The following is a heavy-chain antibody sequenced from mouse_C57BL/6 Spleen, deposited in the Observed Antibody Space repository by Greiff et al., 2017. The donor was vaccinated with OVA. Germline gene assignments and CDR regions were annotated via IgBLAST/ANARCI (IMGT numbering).Heavy chain of an antibody. J-gene: IGHJ4*01. CDR1: GFTFSSYA. CDR3: ARGGLEDYYAMDY. CDR2: ISDGGSYT. Sequence: EVKLQESGGGLVKPGGSLKLSCAASGFTFSSYAMSWVRQTPEKRLEWVATISDGGSYTYYPDNVKGRFTISRDNAKNNLYLQMSHLKSEDTAMYYCARGGLEDYYAMDYWGQGTSVTVSS. V-gene: IGHV5-4*03. D-gene: IGHD6-1*01.